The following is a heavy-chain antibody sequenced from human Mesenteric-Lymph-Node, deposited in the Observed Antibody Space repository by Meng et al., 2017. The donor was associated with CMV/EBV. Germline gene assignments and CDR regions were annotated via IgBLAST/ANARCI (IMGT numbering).Heavy chain of an antibody. D-gene: IGHD1-26*01. CDR2: IWYDETNK. J-gene: IGHJ4*02. Sequence: GGSLRLSCAASGFTFSNFVMHWVRQAPGKGLEWVALIWYDETNKYYADSVKGRFTISRDNSKNILYLHMNTLTVEDTSVYYCASPTGASYYGGPAYWGQGTLVTVSS. CDR3: ASPTGASYYGGPAY. V-gene: IGHV3-30*02. CDR1: GFTFSNFV.